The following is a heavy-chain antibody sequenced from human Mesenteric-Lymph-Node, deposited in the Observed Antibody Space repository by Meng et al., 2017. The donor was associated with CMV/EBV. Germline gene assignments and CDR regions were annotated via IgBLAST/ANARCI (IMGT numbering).Heavy chain of an antibody. D-gene: IGHD2-2*01. V-gene: IGHV4-31*02. CDR1: SGGYS. CDR3: ARVGIVVVPAAIPSRALDY. Sequence: SGGYSWSWNRQPPGKGLEWIGYIYYSGSTYHNPSLKSRGTISIDTSKNQFSLKLSSVTAADTAIYYCARVGIVVVPAAIPSRALDYWGQGTLVTVSS. J-gene: IGHJ4*02. CDR2: IYYSGST.